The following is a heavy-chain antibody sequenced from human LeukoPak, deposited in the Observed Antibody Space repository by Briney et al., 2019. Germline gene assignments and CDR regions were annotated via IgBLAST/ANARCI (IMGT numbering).Heavy chain of an antibody. CDR3: AGGQRWLADY. Sequence: GGSLRLSCVVSGFTFSSYWMNWVRQAPGKGLEWVANIKQDGIEKYYVDSVKGRLTISRDNAKNSLYLQMNSLRAEDTAVYYCAGGQRWLADYWGQGTLVTVS. CDR1: GFTFSSYW. D-gene: IGHD6-19*01. V-gene: IGHV3-7*05. CDR2: IKQDGIEK. J-gene: IGHJ4*02.